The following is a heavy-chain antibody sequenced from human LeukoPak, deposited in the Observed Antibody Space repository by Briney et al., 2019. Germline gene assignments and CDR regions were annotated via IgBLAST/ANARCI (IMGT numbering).Heavy chain of an antibody. D-gene: IGHD2-15*01. V-gene: IGHV3-23*01. CDR3: AKGRRSGGTCYYDY. CDR2: ISGSGGST. J-gene: IGHJ4*02. Sequence: PGGSLRLSCAASGFTFSSYAMSWVRQAPGKGLEWVSGISGSGGSTYYADSVKGRFTISRDNFKNTLYLQMNSLRAEDTAVYYCAKGRRSGGTCYYDYWGQGTLVTVSS. CDR1: GFTFSSYA.